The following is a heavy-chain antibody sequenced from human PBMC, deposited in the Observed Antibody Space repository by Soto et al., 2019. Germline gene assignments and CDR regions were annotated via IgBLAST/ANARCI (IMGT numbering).Heavy chain of an antibody. Sequence: QVQLQESGPGLVKPSQTLSLTCTVSGGSISSGGYYWSWIRQHPGKGLEGIGYIYYSGSTYYNPSLKSRVTISVDTSKNQFSLKLSSVTAADTAVYYCARTSYDSSGTAADPWGQGNLVTVSS. CDR3: ARTSYDSSGTAADP. CDR1: GGSISSGGYY. J-gene: IGHJ5*02. CDR2: IYYSGST. D-gene: IGHD3-22*01. V-gene: IGHV4-31*03.